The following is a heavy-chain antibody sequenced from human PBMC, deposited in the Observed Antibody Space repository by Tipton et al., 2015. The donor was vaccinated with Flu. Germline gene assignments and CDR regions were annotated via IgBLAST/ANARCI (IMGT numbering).Heavy chain of an antibody. CDR2: IYPENSDT. CDR3: ARRRCSVVTPRDAFHI. D-gene: IGHD5/OR15-5a*01. V-gene: IGHV5-51*03. Sequence: VQLVQSGAEVKKPGESLKISCKASGYSFTYYWIGWVRQMPGKGLEWVGLIYPENSDTRNSPFFRGQVTLSVDKSINTAYLHWNNIKAADNAIFYCARRRCSVVTPRDAFHISAQGTMVNVS. J-gene: IGHJ3*02. CDR1: GYSFTYYW.